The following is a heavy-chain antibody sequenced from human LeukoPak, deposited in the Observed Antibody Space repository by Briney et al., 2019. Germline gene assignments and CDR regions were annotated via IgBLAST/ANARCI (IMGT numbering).Heavy chain of an antibody. CDR1: GFIFSSNY. D-gene: IGHD7-27*01. CDR3: ARLGPYYFDY. Sequence: GRSLRLSCATSGFIFSSNYMSWVRQAPGKGLEWVSVIYSGGSTYYADSVKGRFTISRDNSKNTLYLQMNSLRAEDTAVYYCARLGPYYFDYWGQGTLVTVSS. V-gene: IGHV3-53*01. J-gene: IGHJ4*02. CDR2: IYSGGST.